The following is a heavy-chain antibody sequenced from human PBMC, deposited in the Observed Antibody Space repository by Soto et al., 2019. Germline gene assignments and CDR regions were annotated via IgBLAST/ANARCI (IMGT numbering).Heavy chain of an antibody. Sequence: QVQLVQSGAEVKKPGASVKVSCKASGYTFTSYGITWVRQAPGQGLEWMGWISAHNGNADYAQKLQGRVIVTRDTSTSTSYMELRSLRSDDSAVFYCARGGYGDYWGQGALVTVSS. V-gene: IGHV1-18*01. CDR3: ARGGYGDY. D-gene: IGHD1-1*01. J-gene: IGHJ4*02. CDR2: ISAHNGNA. CDR1: GYTFTSYG.